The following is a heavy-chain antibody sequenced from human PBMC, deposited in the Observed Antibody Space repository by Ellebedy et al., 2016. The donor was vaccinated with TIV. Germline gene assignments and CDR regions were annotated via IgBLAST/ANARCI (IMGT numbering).Heavy chain of an antibody. CDR1: GSSFVDYW. D-gene: IGHD1-1*01. J-gene: IGHJ6*02. V-gene: IGHV5-10-1*01. Sequence: GESLKISXKGSGSSFVDYWIIWVRQTPGKGLEWMGRIDPGDSSDNYNPSFRGHVTMSVDKSLTTAYLQWSTLEASDSGTYYCARLRVSRGTTTGSKSRIYIYGMDIWGQGTTVIVSS. CDR2: IDPGDSSD. CDR3: ARLRVSRGTTTGSKSRIYIYGMDI.